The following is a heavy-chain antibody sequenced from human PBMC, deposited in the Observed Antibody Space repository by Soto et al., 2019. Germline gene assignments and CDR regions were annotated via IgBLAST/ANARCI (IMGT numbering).Heavy chain of an antibody. CDR2: ISSSSSTI. D-gene: IGHD6-6*01. V-gene: IGHV3-48*01. Sequence: GGSLRLSCAASGFTFSSYSMNWVRQAPGKGLEWVSYISSSSSTIYYADSVKGRFTISRDNAKNSLYLQMNSLRAEDTAVYYCARSIAARRENWFDPWGQGTLVTVSS. CDR1: GFTFSSYS. J-gene: IGHJ5*02. CDR3: ARSIAARRENWFDP.